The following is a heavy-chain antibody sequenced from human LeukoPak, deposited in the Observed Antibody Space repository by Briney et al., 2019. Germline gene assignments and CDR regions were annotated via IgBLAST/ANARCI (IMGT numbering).Heavy chain of an antibody. D-gene: IGHD3-22*01. J-gene: IGHJ3*02. CDR3: ARGPYSYDSSGAFDI. V-gene: IGHV4-61*02. CDR2: ISSSGST. CDR1: GGSISSGSYC. Sequence: SETLSLTCTVSGGSISSGSYCWSWIRQPAGKGLEWIGRISSSGSTNYNPSLKSRVTISVDTSKNQFSLKLSSVTAADTAVYFCARGPYSYDSSGAFDIWGQGTMVTVSS.